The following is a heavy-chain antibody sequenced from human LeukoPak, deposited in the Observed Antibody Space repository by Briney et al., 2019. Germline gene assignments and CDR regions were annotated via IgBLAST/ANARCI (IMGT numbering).Heavy chain of an antibody. V-gene: IGHV3-30*03. Sequence: PGGSLRLSCAASGFTFSSYGMHWVRQAPGKGLEWVAVISYDGSNKYYADSVKGRFTISRDNSKNTLYLQMGSLRAEDMAVYYCARSGYDSGMGAFDIWGQGTMVTVSS. CDR3: ARSGYDSGMGAFDI. CDR2: ISYDGSNK. D-gene: IGHD5-12*01. J-gene: IGHJ3*02. CDR1: GFTFSSYG.